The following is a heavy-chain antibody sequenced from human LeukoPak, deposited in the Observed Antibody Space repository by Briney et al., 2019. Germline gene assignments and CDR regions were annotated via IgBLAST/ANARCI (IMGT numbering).Heavy chain of an antibody. CDR3: ARDRLGDCSGGSCRNWFDP. D-gene: IGHD2-15*01. J-gene: IGHJ5*02. CDR1: GGSISSYY. CDR2: IYTSGST. Sequence: PSETLSLTCTVSGGSISSYYWSWFRQPAGKGLEWIGRIYTSGSTNYNPSLKSRVTMSVDTSKNQFSLKLSSVTAADTSVYYCARDRLGDCSGGSCRNWFDPWGQGTLVTVSS. V-gene: IGHV4-4*07.